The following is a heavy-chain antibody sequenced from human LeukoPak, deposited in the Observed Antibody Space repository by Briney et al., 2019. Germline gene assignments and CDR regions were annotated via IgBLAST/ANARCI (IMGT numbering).Heavy chain of an antibody. Sequence: GSLRLSCAASGFTFSSYSMNWVRQAPGKGLEWVSSISSSSSYINYADSVKGRFTISRDNAKNSLYLQMNSLRAEDTAVYYCARGLTFGGVIEDWGQGTLVTVSS. D-gene: IGHD3-16*01. CDR3: ARGLTFGGVIED. V-gene: IGHV3-21*01. CDR2: ISSSSSYI. CDR1: GFTFSSYS. J-gene: IGHJ4*02.